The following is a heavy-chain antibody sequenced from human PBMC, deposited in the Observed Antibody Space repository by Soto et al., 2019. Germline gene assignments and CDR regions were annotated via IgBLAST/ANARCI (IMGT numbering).Heavy chain of an antibody. CDR1: GFTFSSYG. J-gene: IGHJ4*02. V-gene: IGHV3-33*01. CDR2: IWYDGSNK. D-gene: IGHD3-22*01. Sequence: QVQLVESGGGVVQPGRSLRLSCAASGFTFSSYGMHWVRQAPGKGLEWVAVIWYDGSNKYYADSVKGRFTISRDNSKNPLPQQMTSLRAGDAAVYYCARERDYYDGGGYSADYGGQGTLVTVSS. CDR3: ARERDYYDGGGYSADY.